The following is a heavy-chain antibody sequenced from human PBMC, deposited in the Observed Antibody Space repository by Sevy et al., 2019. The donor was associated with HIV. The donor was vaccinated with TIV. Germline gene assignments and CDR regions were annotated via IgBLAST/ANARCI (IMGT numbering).Heavy chain of an antibody. D-gene: IGHD4-17*01. V-gene: IGHV3-74*01. CDR2: INGKGGTR. CDR1: GFNLTNYW. J-gene: IGHJ4*02. Sequence: GGSLRLSCAASGFNLTNYWIHWVRQAPGKGQVWVSRINGKGGTRDYAGSVQGRFMISGDNAKKTVYLQMNSLRAGDTALYHCVRLSDYLFDSWGPGTLVTVSS. CDR3: VRLSDYLFDS.